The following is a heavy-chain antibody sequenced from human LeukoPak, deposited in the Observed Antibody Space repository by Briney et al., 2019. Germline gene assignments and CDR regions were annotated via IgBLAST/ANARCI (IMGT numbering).Heavy chain of an antibody. CDR3: ARDRAVAGLFDP. Sequence: GVSLRLPCAASGFTFSSYSMNWVRQAPGKGLEWVANLKEDGSEKYYVDSVKGRFTISRDNAKNSLYLQMNSLRVEDTAVYYCARDRAVAGLFDPWGQGTLVTVSS. CDR1: GFTFSSYS. D-gene: IGHD6-19*01. J-gene: IGHJ5*02. V-gene: IGHV3-7*01. CDR2: LKEDGSEK.